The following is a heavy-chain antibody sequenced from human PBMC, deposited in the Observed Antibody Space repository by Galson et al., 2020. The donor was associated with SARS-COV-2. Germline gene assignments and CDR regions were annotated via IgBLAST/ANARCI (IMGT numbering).Heavy chain of an antibody. CDR1: GYSFTSYW. D-gene: IGHD4-17*01. CDR3: ARQINYGGNPIEYVHH. CDR2: IYPGDSDT. Sequence: GESLKISCKGSGYSFTSYWIGWVRQMPGKGLEWMGIIYPGDSDTRYSPSFQGQVTISADKSISTAYLQWSSLKASDTAMYYCARQINYGGNPIEYVHHWGQGTLVTVSS. V-gene: IGHV5-51*01. J-gene: IGHJ1*01.